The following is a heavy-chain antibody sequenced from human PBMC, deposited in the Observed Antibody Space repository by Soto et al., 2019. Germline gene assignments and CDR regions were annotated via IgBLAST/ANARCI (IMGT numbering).Heavy chain of an antibody. V-gene: IGHV1-58*01. CDR3: AADSVLFSDSSWAVYYYYGMDV. Sequence: ASVKVSCKASGFTFTSSAVQWVRQARGQRLEWIGWIVVGSGNTNYAQKFQERVTITRDMSTSTDYMELSSLRSEDTAVYYCAADSVLFSDSSWAVYYYYGMDVWGQGTTVTVSS. J-gene: IGHJ6*02. CDR1: GFTFTSSA. CDR2: IVVGSGNT. D-gene: IGHD6-13*01.